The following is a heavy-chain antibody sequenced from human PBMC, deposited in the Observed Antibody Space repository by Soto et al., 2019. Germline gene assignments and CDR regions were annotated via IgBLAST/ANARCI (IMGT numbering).Heavy chain of an antibody. CDR3: ARSPLWSNQKNDY. D-gene: IGHD2-21*01. CDR2: INAGNGNT. CDR1: GYTFTIYA. Sequence: ASVKVSCKASGYTFTIYAMHWVRQAPGQRLEWMGWINAGNGNTKYSQKFQGRVTITRDTSASTAYMELSSLRSEDTAVYYCARSPLWSNQKNDYWGQGTQVTVSS. V-gene: IGHV1-3*01. J-gene: IGHJ4*02.